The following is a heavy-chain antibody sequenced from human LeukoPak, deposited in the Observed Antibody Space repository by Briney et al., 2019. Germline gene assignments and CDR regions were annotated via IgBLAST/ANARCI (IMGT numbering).Heavy chain of an antibody. V-gene: IGHV4-39*07. CDR3: ARDRYGLYDY. Sequence: SETLSLTCTVSGGSISSIVYYWGWIRQPPGKGLEWIGSIYYSGNTYYNPSLKGRVTISVDTSKNQFSLKLSSVTAADTAVYYCARDRYGLYDYWGQGTLVTASS. J-gene: IGHJ4*02. CDR2: IYYSGNT. D-gene: IGHD1-14*01. CDR1: GGSISSIVYY.